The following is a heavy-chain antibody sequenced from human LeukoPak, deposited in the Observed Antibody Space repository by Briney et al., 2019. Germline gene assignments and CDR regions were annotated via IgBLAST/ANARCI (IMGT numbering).Heavy chain of an antibody. D-gene: IGHD3-22*01. CDR1: GFTFSSYA. Sequence: GGSLRLSCAASGFTFSSYAMHWVRQAPGKGLEWVAVISYDGSNKYYADSVKGRFTISRDNSKNTPYLQMNSLRAEDTAVYYCARVGDSSGYPYYYYYGMDVWGQGTTVTVSS. CDR3: ARVGDSSGYPYYYYYGMDV. V-gene: IGHV3-30-3*01. CDR2: ISYDGSNK. J-gene: IGHJ6*02.